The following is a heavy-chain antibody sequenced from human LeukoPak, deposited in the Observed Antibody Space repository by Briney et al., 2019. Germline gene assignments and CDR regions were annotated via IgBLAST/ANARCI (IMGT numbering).Heavy chain of an antibody. CDR1: GGSISSGGYY. V-gene: IGHV4-31*03. CDR2: IYYSGKT. J-gene: IGHJ4*02. CDR3: ARGDGYNQGD. D-gene: IGHD5-24*01. Sequence: SETLSLTCTVSGGSISSGGYYWSWIRQHPGKGLEWIGCIYYSGKTYDSPSLKSRVTISVDTSKNQFSLKLSSVTAADTAVYYCARGDGYNQGDWGQGTLVTVSS.